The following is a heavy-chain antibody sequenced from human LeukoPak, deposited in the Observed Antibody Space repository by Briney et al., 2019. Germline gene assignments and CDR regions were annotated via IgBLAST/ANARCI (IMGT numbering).Heavy chain of an antibody. D-gene: IGHD2-2*01. Sequence: PGGSLRLSCAASGFSFNSHNMNWVRQAPGKGLEWVSFICTSSHYIYYADSVKGRSTISRDYAKNSLYLEMRSRRAEDTAVFYCAGNLGGCASTSSYSYFDIWGQGNLSPSPQ. J-gene: IGHJ4*02. CDR1: GFSFNSHN. V-gene: IGHV3-21*01. CDR2: ICTSSHYI. CDR3: AGNLGGCASTSSYSYFDI.